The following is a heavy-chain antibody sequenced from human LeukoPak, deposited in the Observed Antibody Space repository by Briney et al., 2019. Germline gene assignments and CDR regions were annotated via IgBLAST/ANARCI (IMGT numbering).Heavy chain of an antibody. V-gene: IGHV3-7*01. Sequence: GESLRLSCAASGFTFSSHWMSWVRQVPGKGLEWVANKKEDGTEKYYVDSVKGRFTISRDNAKNSLYLQMNSLRAEDTAVYYCARDSHYDRSGHGYYFDFWGQGTLVTVSS. CDR2: KKEDGTEK. J-gene: IGHJ4*02. D-gene: IGHD3-22*01. CDR3: ARDSHYDRSGHGYYFDF. CDR1: GFTFSSHW.